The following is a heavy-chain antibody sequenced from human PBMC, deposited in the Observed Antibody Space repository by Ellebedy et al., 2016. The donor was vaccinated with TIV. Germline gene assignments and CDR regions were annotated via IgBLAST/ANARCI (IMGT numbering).Heavy chain of an antibody. CDR1: GGSISSYY. CDR3: ARQRSGYYPNVAMVFDY. Sequence: SETLSLTXTVSGGSISSYYWSWIRQPPGKGLEWIGYIYYSGSTNYNPSLKSRVTISVDTSKNQFSLKLSSVTAADTAVYYCARQRSGYYPNVAMVFDYWGQGTLVTVSS. J-gene: IGHJ4*01. D-gene: IGHD3-22*01. CDR2: IYYSGST. V-gene: IGHV4-59*01.